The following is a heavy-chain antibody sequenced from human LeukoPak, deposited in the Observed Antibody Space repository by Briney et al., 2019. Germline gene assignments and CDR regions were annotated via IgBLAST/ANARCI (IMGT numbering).Heavy chain of an antibody. Sequence: PGWSLRLSCEASEFTFSTHGMHWVRQAPGKGLEWVAVISYDGNNKYYADSVKGRFTISRDSSKNTLHLQMNSLRAEDTAVYYCAKDAYYYDGRGYFDYWGQGTLVTVSS. D-gene: IGHD3-22*01. CDR1: EFTFSTHG. V-gene: IGHV3-30*18. J-gene: IGHJ4*02. CDR2: ISYDGNNK. CDR3: AKDAYYYDGRGYFDY.